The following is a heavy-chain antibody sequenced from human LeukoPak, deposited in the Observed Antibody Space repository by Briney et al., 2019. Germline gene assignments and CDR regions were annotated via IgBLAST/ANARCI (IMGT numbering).Heavy chain of an antibody. V-gene: IGHV5-51*01. D-gene: IGHD6-13*01. CDR1: GYSFTSYW. J-gene: IGHJ5*02. CDR2: IYPGDSDT. CDR3: ARPWVAAAGPNWFDP. Sequence: GESLKISCKGSGYSFTSYWIGWVRQMPGKGLEWMGIIYPGDSDTRYSPSFQGQVTISADKSISTAYLQWSSLKASDTAMYYCARPWVAAAGPNWFDPWGQGTLVTVSS.